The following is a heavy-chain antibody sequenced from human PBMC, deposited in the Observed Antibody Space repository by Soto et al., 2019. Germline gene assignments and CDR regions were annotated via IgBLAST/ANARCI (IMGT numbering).Heavy chain of an antibody. D-gene: IGHD3-3*01. CDR1: GFAFSRYG. V-gene: IGHV3-23*01. CDR3: SRFGPGADY. Sequence: EVQLLESGGASVQPGGSVRLSCVVSGFAFSRYGMNWVRRAPGKGLEWVAHISGSGYNINYAESVKGRFTISRDNSKGTLYLQMNSLTVEDTALYYCSRFGPGADYWGQGTLVTVSS. J-gene: IGHJ4*02. CDR2: ISGSGYNI.